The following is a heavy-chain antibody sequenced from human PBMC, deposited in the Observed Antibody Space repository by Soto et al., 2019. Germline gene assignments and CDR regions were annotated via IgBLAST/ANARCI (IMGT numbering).Heavy chain of an antibody. CDR3: ARAPVGLDTIRYLHY. V-gene: IGHV4-30-4*01. D-gene: IGHD3-10*01. CDR2: IYNGGST. J-gene: IGHJ4*02. CDR1: GDSVSSVGFH. Sequence: SETLSLTCTVSGDSVSSVGFHWAWLRRPPGKVLEWIGYIYNGGSTYYRPSLESRMHMSLDATRCPYSPGRSSVSDAYTAFLFCARAPVGLDTIRYLHYWGQGKLVTASS.